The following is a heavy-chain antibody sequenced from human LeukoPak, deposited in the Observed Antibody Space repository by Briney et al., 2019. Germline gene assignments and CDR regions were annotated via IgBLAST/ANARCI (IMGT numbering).Heavy chain of an antibody. Sequence: PGGSLRLSCAASGFTFSSYAMSWVRQAPGKGLEWVSAISGSGGSTYYADSVKGRFAISRDNSKNTLYLQMNSLRAEDTAVYYCAKDRDFGVDHFDYWGQGTLVTVSS. CDR1: GFTFSSYA. CDR3: AKDRDFGVDHFDY. J-gene: IGHJ4*02. D-gene: IGHD3-3*01. CDR2: ISGSGGST. V-gene: IGHV3-23*01.